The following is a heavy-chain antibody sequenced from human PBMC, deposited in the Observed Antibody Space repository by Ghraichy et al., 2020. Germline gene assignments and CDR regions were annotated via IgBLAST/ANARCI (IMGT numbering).Heavy chain of an antibody. CDR2: IYYSGST. Sequence: SETLSLTCTVSGGSISSSSYYWGWIRQPPGKGLEWIGSIYYSGSTYYNPSLKSRVTISVDTSKNQFSLKLSSVTAADTAVYYCASRTRGDYYDSSGSSHPFVDYWGQGTLVTVSS. CDR1: GGSISSSSYY. V-gene: IGHV4-39*01. D-gene: IGHD3-22*01. J-gene: IGHJ4*02. CDR3: ASRTRGDYYDSSGSSHPFVDY.